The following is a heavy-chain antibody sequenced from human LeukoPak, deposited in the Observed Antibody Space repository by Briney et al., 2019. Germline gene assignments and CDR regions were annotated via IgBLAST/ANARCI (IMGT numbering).Heavy chain of an antibody. V-gene: IGHV3-48*01. CDR2: ISSSSSTI. Sequence: GGSLRLSCAASGFTFSSYSMNWVRQAPGKGLEWVSYISSSSSTIYYADSVKGRFTISRDNAKDSLYLQMNSLRAEDTAVYYCARALNYYYMDVWGKGTTVTVSS. J-gene: IGHJ6*03. CDR3: ARALNYYYMDV. D-gene: IGHD4/OR15-4a*01. CDR1: GFTFSSYS.